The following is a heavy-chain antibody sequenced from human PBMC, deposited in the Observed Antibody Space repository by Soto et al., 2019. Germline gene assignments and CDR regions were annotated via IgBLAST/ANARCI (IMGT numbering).Heavy chain of an antibody. Sequence: EVQLVESGGGLIQPGGSLRLSCAASGFTFSSNDMNWVRQAPGKGLEWVSLTYYADSVKGRFTISRDNSKNTLYLQMSSLRAEDTAVYYCATRPLLPGAPWGQGTIVTVSS. V-gene: IGHV3-53*01. CDR1: GFTFSSND. D-gene: IGHD3-22*01. J-gene: IGHJ3*01. CDR2: T. CDR3: ATRPLLPGAP.